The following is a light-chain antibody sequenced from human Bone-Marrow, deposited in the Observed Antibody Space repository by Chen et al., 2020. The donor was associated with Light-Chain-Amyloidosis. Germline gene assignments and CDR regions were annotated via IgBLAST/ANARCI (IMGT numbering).Light chain of an antibody. CDR3: QQYNEWPPYT. J-gene: IGKJ2*01. Sequence: EIVLTQSPATLSASQGERATLSCRASESVGSNLAWYQQKPGQAPRLLMYGASTRATGIPARFRGSGSGTDFTLTISSMQSEDFAVYYCQQYNEWPPYTFGQGTKLEIK. V-gene: IGKV3-15*01. CDR1: ESVGSN. CDR2: GAS.